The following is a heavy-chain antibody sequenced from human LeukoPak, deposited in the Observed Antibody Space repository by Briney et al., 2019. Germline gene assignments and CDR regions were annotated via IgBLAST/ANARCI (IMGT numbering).Heavy chain of an antibody. J-gene: IGHJ4*02. D-gene: IGHD2-21*02. Sequence: ASVKVSCKASGYTFTGYYMHWVRQAPGQGLEWMGWINPNSGGTNYAQKVQGRVTMTRDTSISTAYMELSRLRSDDTAVYYCARSVSPHCGGDCYAATADYWGQGTLVTVSS. CDR3: ARSVSPHCGGDCYAATADY. CDR1: GYTFTGYY. CDR2: INPNSGGT. V-gene: IGHV1-2*02.